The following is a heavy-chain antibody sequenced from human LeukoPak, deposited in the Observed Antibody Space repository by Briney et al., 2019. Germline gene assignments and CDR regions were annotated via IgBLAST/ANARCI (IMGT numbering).Heavy chain of an antibody. Sequence: GGSLRLSCAASGISLSRYWMSWVRQAPGEGLEWVANIKQDESEKDYVDSVRGRFTISRDDAQNSLYLQMNSLRAEDTALYYCATYSGVHHKTFDDWGQGTLVTVSS. D-gene: IGHD1-26*01. CDR3: ATYSGVHHKTFDD. V-gene: IGHV3-7*03. CDR2: IKQDESEK. J-gene: IGHJ4*02. CDR1: GISLSRYW.